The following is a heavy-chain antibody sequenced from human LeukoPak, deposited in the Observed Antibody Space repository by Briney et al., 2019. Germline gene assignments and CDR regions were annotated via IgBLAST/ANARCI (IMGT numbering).Heavy chain of an antibody. D-gene: IGHD3-22*01. CDR1: GYTFTSYG. CDR3: ARGPRYYDSSGYYTFDY. Sequence: EASVKVSCKASGYTFTSYGISWVRQATGQGLEWMGWMNPNSGNTGYAQKFQGRVTMTRNTSISTAYMELSSLRSEDTAVYYCARGPRYYDSSGYYTFDYWGQGTLVTVSS. J-gene: IGHJ4*02. CDR2: MNPNSGNT. V-gene: IGHV1-8*02.